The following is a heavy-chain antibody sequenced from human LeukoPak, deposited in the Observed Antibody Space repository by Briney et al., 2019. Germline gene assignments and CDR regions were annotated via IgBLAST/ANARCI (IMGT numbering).Heavy chain of an antibody. CDR2: ISAYNGNT. V-gene: IGHV1-18*01. J-gene: IGHJ5*02. CDR1: GYTFTSYG. D-gene: IGHD6-6*01. Sequence: GASVKVSCKASGYTFTSYGISWVRQAPGQGLEWMGWISAYNGNTNYAQKLQGRVTMTTDTSTSTAYMELRSLRSDDTAVYYCASVKVSSIAAPDWFDPWGQGTLVTVSS. CDR3: ASVKVSSIAAPDWFDP.